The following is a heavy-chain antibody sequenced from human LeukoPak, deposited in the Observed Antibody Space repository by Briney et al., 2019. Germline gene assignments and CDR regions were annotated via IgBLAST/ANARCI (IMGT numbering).Heavy chain of an antibody. V-gene: IGHV3-74*01. CDR2: INSDGSST. J-gene: IGHJ3*02. CDR1: GFTFSSYW. D-gene: IGHD1-26*01. Sequence: PGGSLRLSCAASGFTFSSYWMHWVRHAPGKGLVWVSRINSDGSSTSYADSVKGRFTISRDNAKNTLYLQMNSLRAEDTAVYYCARLLHVAAFDIWGQGTMVTVSS. CDR3: ARLLHVAAFDI.